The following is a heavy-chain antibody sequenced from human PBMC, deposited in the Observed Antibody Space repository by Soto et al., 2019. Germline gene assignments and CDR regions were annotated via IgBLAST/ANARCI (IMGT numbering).Heavy chain of an antibody. Sequence: GSLRLSCAASGFTFSSYAMSWVRQAPGKGLEWVSNINQDGVEKYYVDSVKGRFTISRDNAKNSLYLQMNSLRAEDTAVYYCSLIPTYYGDYSFDYWGQGTQVTVSS. CDR2: INQDGVEK. J-gene: IGHJ4*02. CDR1: GFTFSSYA. V-gene: IGHV3-7*01. CDR3: SLIPTYYGDYSFDY. D-gene: IGHD4-17*01.